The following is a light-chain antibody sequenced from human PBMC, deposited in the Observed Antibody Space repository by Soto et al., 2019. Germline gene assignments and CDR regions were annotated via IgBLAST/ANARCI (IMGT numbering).Light chain of an antibody. CDR3: IQGNAMGT. CDR2: RAS. Sequence: DVVLTQSPLSLPVTLGQPASISCTSSQSLVEGDGNTFLSCFHQSHGQTPRRIISRASTPDSGAPDIFSGSGSGTSFTLQISRVEAENVGVYFCIQGNAMGTIGQVTKA. CDR1: QSLVEGDGNTF. V-gene: IGKV2-30*01. J-gene: IGKJ1*01.